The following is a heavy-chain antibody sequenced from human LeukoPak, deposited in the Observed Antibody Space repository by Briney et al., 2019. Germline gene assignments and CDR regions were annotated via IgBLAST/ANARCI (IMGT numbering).Heavy chain of an antibody. CDR3: AKDPVKYGDYVAEYFDY. V-gene: IGHV1-46*01. CDR1: GYTFTSYY. Sequence: GASVKVSCKASGYTFTSYYMHWVRQAPGQGLEWMGIINPSGGSTSYAQKFQGRVTMTRDTSTSTVYMELSSLRSEDTAVYYCAKDPVKYGDYVAEYFDYWGQGTLVTVSS. D-gene: IGHD4-17*01. CDR2: INPSGGST. J-gene: IGHJ4*02.